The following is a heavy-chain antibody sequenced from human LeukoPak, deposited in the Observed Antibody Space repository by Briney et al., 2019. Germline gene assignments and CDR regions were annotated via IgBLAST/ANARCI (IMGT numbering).Heavy chain of an antibody. CDR3: ARPNWGRYYFDY. CDR1: GYSFTSYW. V-gene: IGHV5-51*01. J-gene: IGHJ4*02. Sequence: GESLKISCKGSGYSFTSYWIGWVRQMPGKGLEWMGIIYPGDSDIRYSPSFQGQVTISADNSISTAYLQWTSLKASDTAIYYYARPNWGRYYFDYWGQGTLVTVSS. CDR2: IYPGDSDI. D-gene: IGHD7-27*01.